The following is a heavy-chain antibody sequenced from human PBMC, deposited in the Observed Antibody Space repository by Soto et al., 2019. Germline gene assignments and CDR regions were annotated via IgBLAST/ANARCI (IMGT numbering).Heavy chain of an antibody. CDR3: AKDWLYTGYDVSFDY. D-gene: IGHD5-12*01. CDR1: GFTFSNYA. CDR2: ISASGGST. V-gene: IGHV3-23*01. J-gene: IGHJ4*02. Sequence: GGSPRLSCAASGFTFSNYAMSWVRQAPGKGLEWVSAISASGGSTYYGDSVKGRFTISRDNSKNTLYLQMNSLRAEDTAVYYCAKDWLYTGYDVSFDYWGQGTLVTVSS.